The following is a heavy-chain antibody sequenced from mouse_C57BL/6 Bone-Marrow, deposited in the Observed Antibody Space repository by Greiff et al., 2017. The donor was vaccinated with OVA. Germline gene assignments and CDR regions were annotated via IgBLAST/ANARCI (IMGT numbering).Heavy chain of an antibody. CDR3: AKGEDSNYSYYAMDY. V-gene: IGHV2-5*01. CDR1: GFSLTSYG. CDR2: IWRGGST. Sequence: VHLVESGPGLVQPSQSLSITCTVSGFSLTSYGVHWVRQSPGKGLEWLGVIWRGGSTDYNAAFMSRLSITKDNSKSQVFFKMNSLQADDTAIYYCAKGEDSNYSYYAMDYWGQGTSVTVSS. D-gene: IGHD2-5*01. J-gene: IGHJ4*01.